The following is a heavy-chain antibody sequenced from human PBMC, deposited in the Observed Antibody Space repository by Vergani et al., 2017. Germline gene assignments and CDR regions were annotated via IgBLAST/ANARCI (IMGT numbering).Heavy chain of an antibody. Sequence: QVQLVESGGGVVQPGRSLRLSCAASGFTFNQYGMHWVRQAPGKGLEWVAVTWYDGNNKQYADSVKGRFTISRDNSKSTMYLQMNSLRDEDTGVYYCARNVLLLYSRFDAWWEGTVVAVSS. D-gene: IGHD2-21*01. CDR1: GFTFNQYG. J-gene: IGHJ5*02. CDR2: TWYDGNNK. V-gene: IGHV3-33*01. CDR3: ARNVLLLYSRFDA.